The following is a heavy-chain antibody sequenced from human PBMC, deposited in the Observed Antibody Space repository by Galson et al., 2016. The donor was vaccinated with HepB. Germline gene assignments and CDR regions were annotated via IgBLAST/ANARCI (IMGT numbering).Heavy chain of an antibody. CDR1: GYTFSNYD. Sequence: SVKVSCKASGYTFSNYDIHWVRQAPGQRLEWMGLINAGKGNTKYSQKFQSRVTITRDKSASKAYMELSSLGSEDTAGYYCARSGFCTNGVCYDGRPFDYWGHGTLVTVSS. CDR2: INAGKGNT. CDR3: ARSGFCTNGVCYDGRPFDY. D-gene: IGHD2-8*01. J-gene: IGHJ4*01. V-gene: IGHV1-3*01.